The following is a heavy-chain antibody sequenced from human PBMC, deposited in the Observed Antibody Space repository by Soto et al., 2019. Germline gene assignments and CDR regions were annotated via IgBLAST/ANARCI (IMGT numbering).Heavy chain of an antibody. Sequence: QITLKESGPTLVKPTQTLTLTCTFSGFSLTTGEVGVGWIRQPPGKALEWLAFIYWNDDKYYSPSLKSRLTITKGTAENHVILTMTNMDPLDTATYYCAHTPRCSSRCPFDPWGQGIMVTVSS. CDR1: GFSLTTGEVG. CDR2: IYWNDDK. CDR3: AHTPRCSSRCPFDP. D-gene: IGHD6-19*01. J-gene: IGHJ5*02. V-gene: IGHV2-5*01.